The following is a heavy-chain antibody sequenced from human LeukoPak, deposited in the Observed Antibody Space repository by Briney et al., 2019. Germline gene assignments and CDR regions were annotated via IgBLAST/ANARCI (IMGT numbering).Heavy chain of an antibody. J-gene: IGHJ4*02. CDR3: ARTYCSSTSCYVRLGGWLEY. Sequence: ASVKVSCKASGNTFIGYWIHWVRQAPGQGLEWMEWISAYNGNTNYAQKLQGRVTMTTDTSTSTAYMELRSLRSDDTAVYYCARTYCSSTSCYVRLGGWLEYWGQGTLVTVSS. D-gene: IGHD2-2*01. V-gene: IGHV1-18*04. CDR2: ISAYNGNT. CDR1: GNTFIGYW.